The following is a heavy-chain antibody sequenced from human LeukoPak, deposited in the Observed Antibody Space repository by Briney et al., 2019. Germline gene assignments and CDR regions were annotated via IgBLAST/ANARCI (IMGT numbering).Heavy chain of an antibody. J-gene: IGHJ6*03. Sequence: PGGSLRLSCAASGFTFSSYNMNWVRQAPGKGLEWVSFISSSSSYIYYADSVKGRFTISRDNAKNSLYLQMNSLRAEDTAVYYCARDNHYYMDVWGKGTTVTVSS. CDR3: ARDNHYYMDV. V-gene: IGHV3-21*01. D-gene: IGHD1-14*01. CDR2: ISSSSSYI. CDR1: GFTFSSYN.